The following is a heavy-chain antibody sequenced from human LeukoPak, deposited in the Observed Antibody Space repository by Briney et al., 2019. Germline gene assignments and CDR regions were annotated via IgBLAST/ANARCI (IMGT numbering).Heavy chain of an antibody. CDR1: GYTFKNYD. CDR2: MNPNSGNT. CDR3: ARATPGGLHGYSFES. D-gene: IGHD5-24*01. Sequence: ASVKVSCKASGYTFKNYDINWVRQATGQGLEWMGWMNPNSGNTGFAQKFQDRVSMTRDTYMNTPYIELHSQSCGHTPVYCCARATPGGLHGYSFESWGEGTVVTV. V-gene: IGHV1-8*02. J-gene: IGHJ4*02.